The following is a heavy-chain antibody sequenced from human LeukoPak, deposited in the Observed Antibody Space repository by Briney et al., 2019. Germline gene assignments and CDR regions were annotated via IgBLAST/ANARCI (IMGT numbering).Heavy chain of an antibody. V-gene: IGHV3-30*18. CDR2: ISFDGSNK. Sequence: PGGSLRLSCAASGFTFSSYGMHWVRQAPGKGLEWVAVISFDGSNKYYADSVKGRFTISRDNSKNTLYLQMNSLRAEDTAVYYCAKDGDFWSGFAPGFDHWGQGTLVTVSS. D-gene: IGHD3-3*01. CDR1: GFTFSSYG. J-gene: IGHJ5*02. CDR3: AKDGDFWSGFAPGFDH.